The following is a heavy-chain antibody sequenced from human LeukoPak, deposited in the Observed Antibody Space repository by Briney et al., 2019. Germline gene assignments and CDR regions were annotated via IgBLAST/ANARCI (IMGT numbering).Heavy chain of an antibody. D-gene: IGHD6-19*01. Sequence: PGGSLRLSCAASGFTFSAYWMTWVRQAPGKGLEWVAVISYDGSNKYYADSVKGRFTISRDNSKNTLYLQMNSLRAEDTAVYYCAKDKKGVPVAGLDYWGQGTLVTVSS. J-gene: IGHJ4*02. V-gene: IGHV3-30*18. CDR1: GFTFSAYW. CDR3: AKDKKGVPVAGLDY. CDR2: ISYDGSNK.